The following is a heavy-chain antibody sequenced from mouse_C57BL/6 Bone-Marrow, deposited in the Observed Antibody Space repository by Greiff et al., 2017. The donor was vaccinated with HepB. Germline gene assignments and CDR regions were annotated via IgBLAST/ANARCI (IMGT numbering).Heavy chain of an antibody. Sequence: VQLKQSGPELVKPGASVKISCKASGYTFTDYYMNWVKQSHGKSLEWIGDINPNNGGTSYNQKFKGKATLTVDKSSSTAYMELRSLTSEDSAVYYCARNGVWLRRGYYFDYWGQGTTLTVSS. CDR2: INPNNGGT. D-gene: IGHD2-2*01. CDR3: ARNGVWLRRGYYFDY. CDR1: GYTFTDYY. V-gene: IGHV1-26*01. J-gene: IGHJ2*01.